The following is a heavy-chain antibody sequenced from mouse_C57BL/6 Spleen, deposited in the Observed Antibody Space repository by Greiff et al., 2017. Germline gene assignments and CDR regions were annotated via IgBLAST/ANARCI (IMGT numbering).Heavy chain of an antibody. CDR2: IYPGSGST. CDR1: GYTFTSYW. V-gene: IGHV1-55*01. Sequence: QVQLQQPGAELVKPGASVKMSCKASGYTFTSYWITWVKQRPGQGLEWIGDIYPGSGSTNYNEKFKSKATLTVATSSSTAYMQLSSLTSEDSAVYYCARSTVVAFDYWGQGTTLTVSS. J-gene: IGHJ2*01. CDR3: ARSTVVAFDY. D-gene: IGHD1-1*01.